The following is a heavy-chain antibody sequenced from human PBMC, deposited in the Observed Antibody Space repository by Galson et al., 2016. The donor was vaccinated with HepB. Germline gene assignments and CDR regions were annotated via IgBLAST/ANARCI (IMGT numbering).Heavy chain of an antibody. V-gene: IGHV4-30-2*01. CDR1: GDSMSSGDYS. CDR3: ARGPRLLRAFGDLGSYFDH. CDR2: FSSTGNT. J-gene: IGHJ4*02. D-gene: IGHD2-21*01. Sequence: TLSLTCVVSGDSMSSGDYSWTWMRQPPGKDLERIGHFSSTGNTYYGPSFKSRVTISLDRSKNQFSLHLRSVIAADTAVYYCARGPRLLRAFGDLGSYFDHWGQGILVAVSS.